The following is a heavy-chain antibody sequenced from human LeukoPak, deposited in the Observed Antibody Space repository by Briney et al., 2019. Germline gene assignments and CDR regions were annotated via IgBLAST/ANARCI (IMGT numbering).Heavy chain of an antibody. V-gene: IGHV1-2*02. Sequence: ASVKVSCKASGYTFTGYYMHWVRQAPGQGLEWMGWINPNSGGTNYAQKFQGRVTTTRDTSISTAYMELSRLRSDDTAVYYCARGHSWGAEYFQHWGQGTLVTVSS. J-gene: IGHJ1*01. CDR1: GYTFTGYY. CDR3: ARGHSWGAEYFQH. D-gene: IGHD7-27*01. CDR2: INPNSGGT.